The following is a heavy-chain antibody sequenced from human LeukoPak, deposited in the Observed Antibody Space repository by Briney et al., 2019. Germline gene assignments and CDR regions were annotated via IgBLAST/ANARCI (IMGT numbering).Heavy chain of an antibody. D-gene: IGHD4-11*01. CDR3: AREGESTTVTDYYYYGMDV. Sequence: GGSLRLSCAVSGFTFSSSWMHWVRQAPGKGLVWVSHIKTDGSTTAYADSVKGRFTISRDNAKNTLYLQMNSLRAEDTAVYYCAREGESTTVTDYYYYGMDVWGQGTTVTVSS. J-gene: IGHJ6*02. CDR1: GFTFSSSW. V-gene: IGHV3-74*01. CDR2: IKTDGSTT.